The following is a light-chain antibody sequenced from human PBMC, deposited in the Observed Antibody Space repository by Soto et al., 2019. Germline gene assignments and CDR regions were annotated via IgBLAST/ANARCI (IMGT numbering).Light chain of an antibody. V-gene: IGKV3-20*01. CDR2: DAS. J-gene: IGKJ1*01. Sequence: ETVLTQSPDTLSLSPGERATLSCRASQSVSSNYLAWYQQKPGQAPRLLIYDASTRATGIPDRFSGSGSGTDFTLTVSRLEPEDFAVYYCQQYGSSPWTFGQGTKVDIK. CDR1: QSVSSNY. CDR3: QQYGSSPWT.